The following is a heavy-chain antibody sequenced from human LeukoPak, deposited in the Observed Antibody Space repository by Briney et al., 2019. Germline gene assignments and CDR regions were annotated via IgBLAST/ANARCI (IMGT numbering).Heavy chain of an antibody. V-gene: IGHV3-21*01. CDR2: ISSSSSYI. CDR1: GLTFSSYS. J-gene: IGHJ5*02. D-gene: IGHD6-13*01. Sequence: GGSLRLSCAASGLTFSSYSMNLVRQAPGKGLEWVSSISSSSSYIYYADSVKGRFTISRDNAKNSLYLQMNSLRAEDTAVYYCARDPDSRSPNWFDPWGQGTLVTVSS. CDR3: ARDPDSRSPNWFDP.